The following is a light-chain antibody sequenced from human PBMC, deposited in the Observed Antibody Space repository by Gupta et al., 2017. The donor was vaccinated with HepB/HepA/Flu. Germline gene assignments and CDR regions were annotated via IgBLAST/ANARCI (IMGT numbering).Light chain of an antibody. CDR1: SSDVGGYNY. J-gene: IGLJ2*01. V-gene: IGLV2-11*01. CDR3: CSYAGSNSWV. CDR2: DVI. Sequence: QSAPTQPRSVSGSPGQSVTISFTGTSSDVGGYNYVSWYQQHPGKALKFMIYDVIKRPAGFPVRFSVSKSGNTSSLTISVLEAEDEADYHCCSYAGSNSWVFGGGTKLTVL.